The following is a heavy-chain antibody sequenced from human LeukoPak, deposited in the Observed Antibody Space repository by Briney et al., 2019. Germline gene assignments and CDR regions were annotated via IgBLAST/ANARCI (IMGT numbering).Heavy chain of an antibody. CDR1: GGSISSYY. Sequence: SETLSLTCTVSGGSISSYYWSWIRQHPGKGLVLIGYIYYTGSTNYNPSLKSRVTISVDTSKNQFSLNLPPVTVADTAVYCCARQNYYASGSYQYRAFDIWGQGTMVTVSS. CDR2: IYYTGST. D-gene: IGHD3-10*01. CDR3: ARQNYYASGSYQYRAFDI. J-gene: IGHJ3*02. V-gene: IGHV4-59*08.